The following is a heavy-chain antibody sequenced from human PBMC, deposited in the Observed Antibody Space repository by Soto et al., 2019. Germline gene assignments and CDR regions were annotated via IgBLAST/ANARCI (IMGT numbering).Heavy chain of an antibody. CDR2: VFYGGA. Sequence: SETLTLTCSVSGRSMRSNYWSWIRQSPDKGLWWLGYVFYGGADYNPSLGGGVSMSVDASKSQSSLKLASVTVAATAVYYCASYRGALYFESWGPGIRVTVSS. CDR3: ASYRGALYFES. D-gene: IGHD3-16*01. CDR1: GRSMRSNY. V-gene: IGHV4-59*01. J-gene: IGHJ4*02.